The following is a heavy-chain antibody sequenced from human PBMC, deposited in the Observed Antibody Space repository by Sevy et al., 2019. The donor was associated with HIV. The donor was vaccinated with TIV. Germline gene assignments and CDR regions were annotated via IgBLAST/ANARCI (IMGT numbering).Heavy chain of an antibody. Sequence: GGSLRLSCAASGFAPSTYGMHWVRQAPGKGLEWVAVIGYDGSNKYYADSVKGGFSISRDNSRNTLFLQMDSLGAEDTAVYYCARDPRMYGDYLLAYFDYWGQGTLVTVSS. CDR1: GFAPSTYG. CDR2: IGYDGSNK. CDR3: ARDPRMYGDYLLAYFDY. V-gene: IGHV3-33*01. D-gene: IGHD2-8*01. J-gene: IGHJ4*02.